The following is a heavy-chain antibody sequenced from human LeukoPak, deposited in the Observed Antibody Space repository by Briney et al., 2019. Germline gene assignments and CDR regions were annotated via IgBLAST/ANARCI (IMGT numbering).Heavy chain of an antibody. V-gene: IGHV1-2*02. CDR3: ARVWFGELLYFDY. D-gene: IGHD3-10*01. J-gene: IGHJ4*02. CDR1: GYTFTGYY. Sequence: GASVKVSCKASGYTFTGYYMHWVRQAPGQGLEWMGWINPNSGGTNYAQKFQGRVTMTRDTSISTAYMELSSLRSEDTAVYYCARVWFGELLYFDYWGQGTLVTVSS. CDR2: INPNSGGT.